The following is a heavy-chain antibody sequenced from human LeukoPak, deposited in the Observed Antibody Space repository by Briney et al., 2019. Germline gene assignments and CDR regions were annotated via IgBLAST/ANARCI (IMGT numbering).Heavy chain of an antibody. D-gene: IGHD2-2*02. CDR3: AKVPAAILVGDCYGMDV. V-gene: IGHV3-33*06. CDR2: IWYDGSNK. J-gene: IGHJ6*02. Sequence: GGSLRLSCAASGFTFSSYGMHWVRQAPGKGLEWVAVIWYDGSNKYYADSVKGRFTISRDNSKNTLYLQMNSLRAEDTAVYYCAKVPAAILVGDCYGMDVWGQGTTVTVSS. CDR1: GFTFSSYG.